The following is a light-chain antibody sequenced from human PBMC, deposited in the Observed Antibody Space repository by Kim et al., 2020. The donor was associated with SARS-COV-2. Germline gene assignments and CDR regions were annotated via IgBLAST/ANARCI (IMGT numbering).Light chain of an antibody. CDR3: SSYTIATTRVV. CDR2: DVS. CDR1: SSDVSGRNY. V-gene: IGLV2-14*03. Sequence: QSALTQPASVSGSPGQSITISCTGTSSDVSGRNYLSCYQQHPGSAPKLIIYDVSNRPSGVSHRFSGSTSGNTASLTSYGLQAEDEADYYCSSYTIATTRVVFGGGTQLTVL. J-gene: IGLJ2*01.